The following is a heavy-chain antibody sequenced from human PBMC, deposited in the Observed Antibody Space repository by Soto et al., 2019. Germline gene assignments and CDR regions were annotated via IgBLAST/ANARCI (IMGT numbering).Heavy chain of an antibody. CDR3: ARALPWTPYFDY. D-gene: IGHD2-15*01. CDR2: IIPILGIA. J-gene: IGHJ4*02. V-gene: IGHV1-69*02. Sequence: QVQLVQSGAEVKKPGSSVKVSCKASGGTFSSYTISWVRQAPGQGLEWMGRIIPILGIANYAQKLQGRVTITADKSTSTAYMELSSLRSEDTAVYYCARALPWTPYFDYWGQGTLVTVSS. CDR1: GGTFSSYT.